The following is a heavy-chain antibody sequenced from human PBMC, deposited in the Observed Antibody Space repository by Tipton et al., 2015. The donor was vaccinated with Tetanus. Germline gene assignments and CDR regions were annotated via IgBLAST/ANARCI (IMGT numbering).Heavy chain of an antibody. J-gene: IGHJ4*02. CDR1: GGSISTGGYY. CDR3: ARDQARGARGWNYFDY. Sequence: TLSLTCTVSGGSISTGGYYWSWIRQHPGKGLECIGDIYNSGSTYYNPSLKSRVTISVDTSENHFSLKLNSVTAADTAVYFCARDQARGARGWNYFDYWGQGIQVTVSS. CDR2: IYNSGST. D-gene: IGHD1-26*01. V-gene: IGHV4-31*03.